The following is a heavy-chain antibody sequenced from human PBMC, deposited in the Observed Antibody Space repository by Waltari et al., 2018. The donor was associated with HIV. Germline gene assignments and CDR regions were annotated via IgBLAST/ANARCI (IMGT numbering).Heavy chain of an antibody. CDR3: ARGTYYYDSSGYYDNLPFDY. Sequence: EVQLVESGGGLVKPGGSLRLSCAASGFTFSTYSMHWVRQAPRKGLEGVSSISSSSTYIYYAGSVKGRFTISRDNAKNSLYLQMNSLRAEDTAVYFCARGTYYYDSSGYYDNLPFDYWGQGTLVTVSS. CDR1: GFTFSTYS. V-gene: IGHV3-21*01. D-gene: IGHD3-22*01. J-gene: IGHJ4*02. CDR2: ISSSSTYI.